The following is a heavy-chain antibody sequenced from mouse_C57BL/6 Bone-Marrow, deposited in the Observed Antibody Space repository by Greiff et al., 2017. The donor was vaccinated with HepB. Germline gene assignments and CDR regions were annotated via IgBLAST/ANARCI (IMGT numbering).Heavy chain of an antibody. J-gene: IGHJ2*01. D-gene: IGHD1-1*01. Sequence: QVQLKESGPELVKPGASVKISCKASGYAFCSSWMNWVKQRPGKGLEWIGRIYPGDGDTNYNGKFKGKATLTADKSSSPAYMQLSSLTSEDSAVYFCAREEVITTVVATGDFDYWGQGTTLTVSS. CDR1: GYAFCSSW. V-gene: IGHV1-82*01. CDR2: IYPGDGDT. CDR3: AREEVITTVVATGDFDY.